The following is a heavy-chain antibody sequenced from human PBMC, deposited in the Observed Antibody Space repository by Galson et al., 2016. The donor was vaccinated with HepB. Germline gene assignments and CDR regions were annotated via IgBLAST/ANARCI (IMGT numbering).Heavy chain of an antibody. CDR1: EFTFSSYA. Sequence: SLRLSCAASEFTFSSYAMAWVRQAPGKGLEWVSDISHSGGTTYYADSVKGRFTVSRDNSKNTLYLQMNSLRDEDTAVYYCARDQTLAARHFDCWGQGTLVTVSS. CDR3: ARDQTLAARHFDC. CDR2: ISHSGGTT. V-gene: IGHV3-23*01. J-gene: IGHJ4*02. D-gene: IGHD6-6*01.